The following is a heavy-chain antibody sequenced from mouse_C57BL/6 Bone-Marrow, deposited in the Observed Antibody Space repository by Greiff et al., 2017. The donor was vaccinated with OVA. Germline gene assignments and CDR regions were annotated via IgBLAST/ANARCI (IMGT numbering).Heavy chain of an antibody. J-gene: IGHJ2*01. D-gene: IGHD2-2*01. V-gene: IGHV14-4*01. CDR3: TTGGLRLRRDY. Sequence: VHVKQSGAELVRPGASVKLSCTASGFNIKDDYMHWVKQRPEQGLEWIGWIDPENGDTEYASKFQGKATITADTSSNTAYLQLSSLTSEDTAVYYCTTGGLRLRRDYWGQGTTLTVSS. CDR2: IDPENGDT. CDR1: GFNIKDDY.